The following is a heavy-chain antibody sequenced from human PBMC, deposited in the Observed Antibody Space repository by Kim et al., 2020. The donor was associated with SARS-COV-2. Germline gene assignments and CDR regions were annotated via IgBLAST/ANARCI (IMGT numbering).Heavy chain of an antibody. CDR3: VKDLLYVPGRGYFDS. J-gene: IGHJ4*02. Sequence: ADSVRGRVTISRDNSKNMLFLQMDSLRVDDTAVYYCVKDLLYVPGRGYFDSWGQGVLVTVSS. V-gene: IGHV3-23*01. D-gene: IGHD3-10*01.